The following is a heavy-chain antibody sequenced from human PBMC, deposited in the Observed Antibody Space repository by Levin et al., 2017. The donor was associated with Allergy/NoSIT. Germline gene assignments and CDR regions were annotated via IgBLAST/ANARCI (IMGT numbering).Heavy chain of an antibody. CDR3: ARWGGRFDP. V-gene: IGHV4-39*01. Sequence: SQTLSLTCNVSGGSINSSNYYWGWIRQPPGEGLEWIGSIYYSGSTSYNPSLKSRVTISVDTSKNQWSLRLSSVTAADTAVYYCARWGGRFDPWGQGTLVTVSS. CDR2: IYYSGST. CDR1: GGSINSSNYY. J-gene: IGHJ5*02. D-gene: IGHD3-16*01.